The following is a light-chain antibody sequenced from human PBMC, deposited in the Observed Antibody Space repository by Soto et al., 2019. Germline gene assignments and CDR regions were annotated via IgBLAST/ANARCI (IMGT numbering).Light chain of an antibody. CDR2: AAS. Sequence: DIQMTQSPSSLSASVGDRVTITYRASQGISNYLALYQQKPGKVPRLLMFAASTLKSADPSRFRGAGSETDFTLTLNGLQPEDVATYYCQKYNSAPWTFGQGTKVDIK. CDR3: QKYNSAPWT. V-gene: IGKV1-27*01. J-gene: IGKJ1*01. CDR1: QGISNY.